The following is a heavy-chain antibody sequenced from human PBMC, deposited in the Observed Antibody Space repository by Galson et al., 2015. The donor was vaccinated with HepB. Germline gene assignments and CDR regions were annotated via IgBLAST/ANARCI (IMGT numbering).Heavy chain of an antibody. V-gene: IGHV1-69*13. CDR3: ARDRVGGYGGNMEFYYYGMEV. CDR1: GGTFNKYA. J-gene: IGHJ6*02. Sequence: SVKVSCKAAGGTFNKYAFSWVRQAPGQGLEWMGGIVPTFGIAIYARKFQGSVTITADEPTRTVHMELSRLRSDDTAVYYCARDRVGGYGGNMEFYYYGMEVWGRGSTVTVSS. CDR2: IVPTFGIA. D-gene: IGHD4-23*01.